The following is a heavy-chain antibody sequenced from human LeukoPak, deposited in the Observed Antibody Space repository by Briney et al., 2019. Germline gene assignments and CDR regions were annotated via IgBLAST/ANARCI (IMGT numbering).Heavy chain of an antibody. Sequence: PGGSLRLSSAASGFTFSSYEMNWVRQAPGEGLEWVSYISSSGSTIYYADSVKGRFTISRDNAKNSLYLQMNSLRAEDTAVYYCARDGGSHYFDYWGQGTLVTVSS. J-gene: IGHJ4*02. CDR3: ARDGGSHYFDY. CDR1: GFTFSSYE. V-gene: IGHV3-48*03. D-gene: IGHD1-26*01. CDR2: ISSSGSTI.